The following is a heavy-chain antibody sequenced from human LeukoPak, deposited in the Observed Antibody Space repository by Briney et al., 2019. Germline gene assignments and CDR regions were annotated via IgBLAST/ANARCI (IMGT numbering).Heavy chain of an antibody. D-gene: IGHD3-10*01. CDR1: GFTFSSYA. CDR3: AKDRVEGVRGVYYFDY. V-gene: IGHV3-23*01. CDR2: ISGSGGST. Sequence: GGPLRLSCAASGFTFSSYAMSWVRQAPGKGLEWVSAISGSGGSTYYADSVKGRFTISRDNSKNTLYLQMNSLRAEDTAAYYCAKDRVEGVRGVYYFDYWGQGTLVTVSS. J-gene: IGHJ4*02.